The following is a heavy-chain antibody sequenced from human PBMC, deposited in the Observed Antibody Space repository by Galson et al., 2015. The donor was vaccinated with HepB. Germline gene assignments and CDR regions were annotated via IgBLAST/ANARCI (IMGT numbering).Heavy chain of an antibody. V-gene: IGHV4-59*02. D-gene: IGHD3-16*01. CDR3: ARWGSESPARSVAPWGNGMDV. CDR2: QFDSGTA. CDR1: GASVSSHY. Sequence: ETLSLTCNVSGASVSSHYWAWVRQAPGKGLGWIAYQFDSGTANYNPSLKRQVTILIDRAKNQFSLTVTSVTAAATAVYYCARWGSESPARSVAPWGNGMDVWGQGTTVTVSS. J-gene: IGHJ6*02.